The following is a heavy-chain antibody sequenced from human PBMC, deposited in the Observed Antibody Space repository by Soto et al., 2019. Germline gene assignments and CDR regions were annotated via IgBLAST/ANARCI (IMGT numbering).Heavy chain of an antibody. Sequence: GASVKVSCKASGGTFSSYAISWVRQAPGQGLEWMGGIIPIFGTANYAQKFQGRVTITADESTSTAYMELSSLRSEDTAVYYCARVRGRAARPRTDAFDIWGQGTMVTVSS. V-gene: IGHV1-69*13. D-gene: IGHD6-6*01. CDR2: IIPIFGTA. J-gene: IGHJ3*02. CDR1: GGTFSSYA. CDR3: ARVRGRAARPRTDAFDI.